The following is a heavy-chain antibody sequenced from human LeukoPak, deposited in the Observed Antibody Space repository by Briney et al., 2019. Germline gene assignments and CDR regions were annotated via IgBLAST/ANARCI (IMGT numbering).Heavy chain of an antibody. CDR2: INNDGSST. Sequence: GSLRLSCAASGFTFIAYGMQWVRQASGKGVVWVSRINNDGSSTSYADSVRGRFTISRDNAKNTLYLQMNSLRAEDTGVYYCARELPREVTLDYWGQGTLVTVSS. CDR3: ARELPREVTLDY. CDR1: GFTFIAYG. D-gene: IGHD2-21*02. J-gene: IGHJ4*02. V-gene: IGHV3-74*01.